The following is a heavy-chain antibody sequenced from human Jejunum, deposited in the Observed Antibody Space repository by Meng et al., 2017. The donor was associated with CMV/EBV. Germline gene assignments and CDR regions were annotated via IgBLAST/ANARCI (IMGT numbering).Heavy chain of an antibody. CDR2: ISYDGSNK. CDR1: GFTFSSYA. CDR3: AGAVILDY. Sequence: RTWAASGFTFSSYAMHWVRQAAGKGLEWVAVISYDGSNKYYADSVKGRFTISRDNSKNTLYLQMNSLRAEDTAVYYCAGAVILDYWGQGTQVTVSS. V-gene: IGHV3-30*04. J-gene: IGHJ4*02.